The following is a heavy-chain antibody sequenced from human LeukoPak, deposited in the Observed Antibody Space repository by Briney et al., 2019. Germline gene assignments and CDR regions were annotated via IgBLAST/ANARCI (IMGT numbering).Heavy chain of an antibody. J-gene: IGHJ4*02. Sequence: GESLRLSCAASGFNLGSYWMQWVRQAPGKGPVWVARIKTDGTRISYADSVKGRFTISRDNAKNTLYLQMNSLRAEDTAVYHCVREAHDYGSGSSDSWGQGTLVTVSS. CDR1: GFNLGSYW. V-gene: IGHV3-74*01. CDR3: VREAHDYGSGSSDS. CDR2: IKTDGTRI. D-gene: IGHD3-10*01.